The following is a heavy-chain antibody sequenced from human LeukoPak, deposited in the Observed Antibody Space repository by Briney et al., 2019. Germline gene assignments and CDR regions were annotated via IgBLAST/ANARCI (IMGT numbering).Heavy chain of an antibody. CDR3: ARGYDILTGYLKDEPFDY. CDR1: GFTFSSYW. Sequence: PGGSLRLSCAASGFTFSSYWMNWVRQAPGKGLEWVSSITSSSTYIYYADSVQGRFTISRDNAKNSLYLQMNSLRAEDTAVYYCARGYDILTGYLKDEPFDYWGQGTLVTVSS. V-gene: IGHV3-21*01. D-gene: IGHD3-9*01. J-gene: IGHJ4*02. CDR2: ITSSSTYI.